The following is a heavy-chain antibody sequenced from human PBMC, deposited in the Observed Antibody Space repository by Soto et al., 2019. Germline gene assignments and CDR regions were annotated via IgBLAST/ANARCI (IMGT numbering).Heavy chain of an antibody. D-gene: IGHD3-3*01. V-gene: IGHV3-7*01. CDR2: IKEDGSDK. J-gene: IGHJ4*02. CDR3: ASEWSVSSSGRGIDH. CDR1: GFTFSYYR. Sequence: EVQLVESGGGLVQPGESLRLTCAASGFTFSYYRMSWVRQPPGKGLEWLAYIKEDGSDKYYVDSVKGRFTISKDNAMNARVLKRSSLGAKDAAVEYRASEWSVSSSGRGIDHWGQGALVTVSS.